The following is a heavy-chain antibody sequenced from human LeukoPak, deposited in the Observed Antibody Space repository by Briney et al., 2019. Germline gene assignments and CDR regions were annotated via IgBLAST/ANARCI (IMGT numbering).Heavy chain of an antibody. V-gene: IGHV4-31*03. D-gene: IGHD6-25*01. CDR2: IYYSGST. CDR1: GGSTSSGGYY. Sequence: PSQTLSLTCTVSGGSTSSGGYYWSWIRQHPGKGLEWIGYIYYSGSTYYNPSLKSRVTISVDTSKNQFSLKLSSVTAADTAVYYCAREIRSVRSNWFDPWGQGTLVTVSS. CDR3: AREIRSVRSNWFDP. J-gene: IGHJ5*02.